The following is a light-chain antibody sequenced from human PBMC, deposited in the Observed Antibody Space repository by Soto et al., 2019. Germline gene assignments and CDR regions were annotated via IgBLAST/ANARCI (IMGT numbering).Light chain of an antibody. CDR2: AAS. Sequence: AIQMTQSPSSLSASVGDRVTITCRASQGIRKDLGWNQQKPEKAPKLLIYAASSLQRGVPSRFSGSGSGTDFTLTISSLQPEDFATYYCLQDYNYPLTFGQGTKVEIK. J-gene: IGKJ1*01. V-gene: IGKV1-6*01. CDR1: QGIRKD. CDR3: LQDYNYPLT.